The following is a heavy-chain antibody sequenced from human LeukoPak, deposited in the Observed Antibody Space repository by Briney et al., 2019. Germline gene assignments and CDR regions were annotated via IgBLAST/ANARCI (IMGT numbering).Heavy chain of an antibody. V-gene: IGHV1-18*01. CDR1: GYTFTSYG. CDR3: ARSVVYCGGDCYIGKDAFDI. D-gene: IGHD2-21*02. J-gene: IGHJ3*02. Sequence: ASVKVSCKASGYTFTSYGISWVRQAPGQGLEWMGWISAYNGNTNYAQKLQGRVTMTTDTSTSKAYMELRSLRSDDTAVYYCARSVVYCGGDCYIGKDAFDIWGQGTMVTVSS. CDR2: ISAYNGNT.